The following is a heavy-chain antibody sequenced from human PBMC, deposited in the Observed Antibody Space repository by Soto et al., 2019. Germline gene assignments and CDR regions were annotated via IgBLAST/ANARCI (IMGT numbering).Heavy chain of an antibody. CDR3: ARSFGVANVRFDP. J-gene: IGHJ5*02. V-gene: IGHV4-39*01. CDR1: GGSVTSVSYY. CDR2: IYSSGSA. Sequence: PSETLPHTWTVSGGSVTSVSYYWGWLRKPPGKGLEWIGLIYSSGSAYYNPSLKSRVTMSVDRSKNRFSLNLTSVTAADTAVYFCARSFGVANVRFDPWGHGALVTVSS. D-gene: IGHD3-3*01.